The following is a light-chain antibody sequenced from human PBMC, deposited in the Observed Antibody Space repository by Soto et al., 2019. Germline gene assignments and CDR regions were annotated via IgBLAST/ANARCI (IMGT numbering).Light chain of an antibody. Sequence: IQMTQSPSSLSPSVGDRVTITCRASQSISSWLAWYQQKPGKAPKLLIYDASSLESGVPSRFSGSGSGTEFTLTISSLQPDDFATYYCQQSETFGQGTKVDIK. CDR1: QSISSW. CDR2: DAS. CDR3: QQSET. V-gene: IGKV1-5*01. J-gene: IGKJ1*01.